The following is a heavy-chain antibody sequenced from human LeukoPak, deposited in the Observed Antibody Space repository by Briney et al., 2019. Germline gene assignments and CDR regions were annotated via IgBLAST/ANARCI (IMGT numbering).Heavy chain of an antibody. D-gene: IGHD1-26*01. V-gene: IGHV4-39*01. J-gene: IGHJ4*02. Sequence: SETLSLTCTVSGGSISSSSYYWGWIRQPPGKGLEWIGNIYSSGSTYYNASLQSRVTISIDTSKNRFSLRLNSVTAADTAMYYCAKSGGYGLIDYWGQGTRVTVSS. CDR1: GGSISSSSYY. CDR2: IYSSGST. CDR3: AKSGGYGLIDY.